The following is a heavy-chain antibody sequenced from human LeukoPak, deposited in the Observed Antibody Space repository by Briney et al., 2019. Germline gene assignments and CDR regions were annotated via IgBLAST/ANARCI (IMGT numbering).Heavy chain of an antibody. J-gene: IGHJ3*02. CDR1: GGSISSYY. V-gene: IGHV4-59*01. CDR3: ARDGLLGGDDAFDI. CDR2: IYYSGST. Sequence: PSETLSLTRTVSGGSISSYYWSWIRQPPGKGLEWIGYIYYSGSTNYNPSLKSRVTISVDTSKNQFSLKLSSVTAADTAVYYCARDGLLGGDDAFDIWGQGTMVTVSS. D-gene: IGHD3-3*01.